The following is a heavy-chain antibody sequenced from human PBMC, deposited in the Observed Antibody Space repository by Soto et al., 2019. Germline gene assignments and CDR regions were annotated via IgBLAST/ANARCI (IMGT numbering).Heavy chain of an antibody. Sequence: EVQLVESGGGLVQPGGSLKLSFAASGFTFSGSAMHWVRQASGKGLEWVGRIRSKANSYATAYAASVKGRFTISRDDSENRVYLQMNSLKTEDTAVYYCTLNGDIVATIMGYWGQGTLVTVSS. J-gene: IGHJ4*02. D-gene: IGHD5-12*01. CDR3: TLNGDIVATIMGY. V-gene: IGHV3-73*02. CDR1: GFTFSGSA. CDR2: IRSKANSYAT.